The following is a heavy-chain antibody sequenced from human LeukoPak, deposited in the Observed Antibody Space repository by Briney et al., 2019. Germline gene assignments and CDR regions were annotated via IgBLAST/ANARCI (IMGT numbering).Heavy chain of an antibody. CDR2: INPSGGST. D-gene: IGHD3/OR15-3a*01. Sequence: ASVKVSCKASGYTFTNYHIHWVRQAPGQGLEWMGIINPSGGSTSYAQKFQGRVTMTRDTSTSTVYMELSSLRSEDTAVYYCAGGGGTGYYHLDYWGQGTLVTVSS. J-gene: IGHJ4*02. CDR3: AGGGGTGYYHLDY. CDR1: GYTFTNYH. V-gene: IGHV1-46*01.